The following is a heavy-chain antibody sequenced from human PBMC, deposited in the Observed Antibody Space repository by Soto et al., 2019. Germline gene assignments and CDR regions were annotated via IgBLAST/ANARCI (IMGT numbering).Heavy chain of an antibody. J-gene: IGHJ4*02. Sequence: PGGSLRLSCAASGFTFSSYAMHLVRQDPGKGLEWVAVISYDGSNKYYADSVKGRFTISRDNSKNTLYLQMNSLRAEDTAVYYCAREGVPRLFPKPLQQSHPPLFDYWGQGTLVTVS. CDR3: AREGVPRLFPKPLQQSHPPLFDY. CDR1: GFTFSSYA. V-gene: IGHV3-30-3*01. CDR2: ISYDGSNK. D-gene: IGHD2-15*01.